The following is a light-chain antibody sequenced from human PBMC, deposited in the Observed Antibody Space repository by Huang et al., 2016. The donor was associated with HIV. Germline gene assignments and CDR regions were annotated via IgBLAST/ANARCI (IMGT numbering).Light chain of an antibody. Sequence: EIVMTQSPATLSVSPGERATLSCRASQSVSSNLAWYQQKPGQAPRLLIYGASTRPTGIPARFSALGSGTEFTLTISSLQSEDFAVYYCQQYNNWPPMYTFGQGTNLEIK. CDR2: GAS. CDR3: QQYNNWPPMYT. V-gene: IGKV3-15*01. CDR1: QSVSSN. J-gene: IGKJ2*01.